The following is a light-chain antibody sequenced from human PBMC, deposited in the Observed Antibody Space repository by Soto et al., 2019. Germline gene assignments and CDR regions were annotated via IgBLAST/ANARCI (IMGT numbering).Light chain of an antibody. CDR2: HVS. V-gene: IGLV2-14*01. Sequence: QSALTQPASVSGSPGQSITISCTGTSSDVCGYNYVSWYQQYPGKAPKLMIYHVSNRPSGVSNRFSGSKSGNSASLTISGLQPEDEADYYCSSYTSTSTYVFGTGTKLTVL. J-gene: IGLJ1*01. CDR1: SSDVCGYNY. CDR3: SSYTSTSTYV.